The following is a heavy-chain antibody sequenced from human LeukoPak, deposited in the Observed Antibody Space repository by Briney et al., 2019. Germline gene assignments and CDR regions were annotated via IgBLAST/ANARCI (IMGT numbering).Heavy chain of an antibody. J-gene: IGHJ4*02. CDR1: GFTFSSYA. V-gene: IGHV3-23*01. Sequence: QPGGSLRHSCAASGFTFSSYAMSWVRQAPGKGLEWVSAISGSGGSTYYADSVKGRFTISRDNSKNTLYLQMNSLRAEDTAVYYCAKEPYDSSGYEYYFDYWGQGTLVTVSS. D-gene: IGHD3-22*01. CDR2: ISGSGGST. CDR3: AKEPYDSSGYEYYFDY.